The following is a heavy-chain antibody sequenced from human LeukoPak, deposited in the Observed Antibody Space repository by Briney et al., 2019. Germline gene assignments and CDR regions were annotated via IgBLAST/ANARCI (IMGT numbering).Heavy chain of an antibody. CDR1: GGSISSYY. D-gene: IGHD6-13*01. J-gene: IGHJ4*02. V-gene: IGHV4-59*01. CDR2: IYYSGST. Sequence: PSETLSLTCTVSGGSISSYYWSWIRQPPGKGLEWIGYIYYSGSTYYNPSLKSRVTISVDTAKTQFSLKLSSVTAANTAVYYCARVTSGYSSSWYVDYWGQGTLVTVSS. CDR3: ARVTSGYSSSWYVDY.